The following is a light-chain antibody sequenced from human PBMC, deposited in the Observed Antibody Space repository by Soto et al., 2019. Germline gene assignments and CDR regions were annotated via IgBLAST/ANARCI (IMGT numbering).Light chain of an antibody. CDR1: SADVGGYDF. V-gene: IGLV2-14*01. CDR2: EVS. CDR3: GAYSSRTTLEV. J-gene: IGLJ1*01. Sequence: QSALTQPASVSGSPGQSITISCTGTSADVGGYDFVSWYQQHPGKPPQLIIYEVSYRPSGVSSRFSASKSGNKAYLTISGLNVEDEATYFCGAYSSRTTLEVFASGTKVTVL.